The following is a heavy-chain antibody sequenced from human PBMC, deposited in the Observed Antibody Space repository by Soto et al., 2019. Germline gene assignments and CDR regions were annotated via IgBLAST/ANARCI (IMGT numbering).Heavy chain of an antibody. CDR2: IDPSDCYT. CDR3: ARRGNAEAGTGYYYGMDV. D-gene: IGHD6-13*01. Sequence: EVQLVQSGAEVKKPGASLRISCKGSGYSFTSYWISWVRQIPGKGLEWLGGIDPSDCYTNYSPASQSHVTIPPDKSIITAYLQWSSLKASATAMYYCARRGNAEAGTGYYYGMDVWGQGTTVTVSS. J-gene: IGHJ6*02. V-gene: IGHV5-10-1*01. CDR1: GYSFTSYW.